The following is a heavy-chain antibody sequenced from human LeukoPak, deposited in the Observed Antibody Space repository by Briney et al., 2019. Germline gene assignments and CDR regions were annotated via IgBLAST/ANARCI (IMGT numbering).Heavy chain of an antibody. CDR3: ARDLGLPTIWMCAYY. J-gene: IGHJ4*02. CDR1: GYTFSNYG. CDR2: ISAKNGNT. Sequence: ASVKISCKASGYTFSNYGITRVRQAPGQGLEWVGWISAKNGNTNYAQRLQGRVTMTTDTSTSTAYMEVRGLRSDDTAVYYCARDLGLPTIWMCAYYWGQGTLVTVSS. V-gene: IGHV1-18*04. D-gene: IGHD3-3*01.